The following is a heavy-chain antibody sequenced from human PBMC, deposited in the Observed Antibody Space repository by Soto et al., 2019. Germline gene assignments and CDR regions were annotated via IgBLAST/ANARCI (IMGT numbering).Heavy chain of an antibody. CDR3: ARDRSGYSYGYSDY. CDR2: IIPIFGTA. CDR1: GGTFSSYA. D-gene: IGHD5-18*01. Sequence: SVKVSCKASGGTFSSYAISWVRQATGQGLEWMGGIIPIFGTANYAQKFQGRVTITADESTSTAYMELSSLRSEDTAVYYCARDRSGYSYGYSDYWGQGTLVTVSS. V-gene: IGHV1-69*13. J-gene: IGHJ4*02.